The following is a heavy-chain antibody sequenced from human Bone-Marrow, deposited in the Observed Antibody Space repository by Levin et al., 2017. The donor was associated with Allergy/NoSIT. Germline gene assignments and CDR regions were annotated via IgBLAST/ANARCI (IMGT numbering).Heavy chain of an antibody. D-gene: IGHD4-17*01. J-gene: IGHJ4*02. CDR1: GFTFSSRW. CDR2: INSDGSSI. Sequence: ETLSLTCAASGFTFSSRWMHWVRQPPGKGLIWVSRINSDGSSISYADSVKGRFTISRDNAKNTLYLQMNSLRAEDTGVYFCARDYTTLDYWGQGTLVTVSS. V-gene: IGHV3-74*01. CDR3: ARDYTTLDY.